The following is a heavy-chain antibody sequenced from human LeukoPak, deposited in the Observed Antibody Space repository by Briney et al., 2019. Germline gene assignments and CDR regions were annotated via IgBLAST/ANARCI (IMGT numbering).Heavy chain of an antibody. CDR3: ARDYHWNYGETYYYYMDV. CDR2: INPNSGGT. Sequence: ASVKVSCKASGYTFTGYYMHWVRQAPGQGLEWMGWINPNSGGTNYAQKFQGRVTMTRDTSISTAYMELSRLRSDDTAVYYCARDYHWNYGETYYYYMDVWGKGTTVTVSS. V-gene: IGHV1-2*02. D-gene: IGHD1-7*01. J-gene: IGHJ6*03. CDR1: GYTFTGYY.